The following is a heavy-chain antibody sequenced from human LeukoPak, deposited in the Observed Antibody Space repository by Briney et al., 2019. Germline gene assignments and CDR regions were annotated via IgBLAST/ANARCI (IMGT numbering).Heavy chain of an antibody. CDR1: GFTFSSYG. D-gene: IGHD3-3*01. J-gene: IGHJ6*02. CDR3: ARDPYYDFWSGYYPSYYYYGMDV. Sequence: GGSLRLSCAASGFTFSSYGMHWVRQAPGKGLEWVANIKQDGSEKYYVDSVKGRFTISRDNAKNSLYLQMNSLRAEDTAVYYCARDPYYDFWSGYYPSYYYYGMDVWGQGTTVTVSS. CDR2: IKQDGSEK. V-gene: IGHV3-7*01.